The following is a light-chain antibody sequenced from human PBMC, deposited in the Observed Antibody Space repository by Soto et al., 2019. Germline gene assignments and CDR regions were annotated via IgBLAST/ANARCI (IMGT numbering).Light chain of an antibody. CDR3: LQKYFYPFT. J-gene: IGKJ3*01. Sequence: IQMTQSPSSLSASVGDRVTITCRASQGIGNDLGWYQHKPGKAPKRLIYVASSLQSGVPARFSGSGSGTDFTLTISSLQPEDFATYYCLQKYFYPFTFGPGTKVDIK. CDR2: VAS. CDR1: QGIGND. V-gene: IGKV1-6*01.